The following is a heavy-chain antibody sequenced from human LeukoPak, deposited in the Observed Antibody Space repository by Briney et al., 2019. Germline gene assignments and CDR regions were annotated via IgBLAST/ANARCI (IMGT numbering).Heavy chain of an antibody. Sequence: GGSLRLSCGASGFSFSDSYMSWFRLSPGKGLEWIAYITSSGTTTEYADSVKGRFTISRVNAKNSLYLQMNSLRPEDTAVYYCGRDPDYGDPYWGQGALVTVSS. CDR3: GRDPDYGDPY. CDR2: ITSSGTTT. J-gene: IGHJ4*02. D-gene: IGHD4/OR15-4a*01. V-gene: IGHV3-11*01. CDR1: GFSFSDSY.